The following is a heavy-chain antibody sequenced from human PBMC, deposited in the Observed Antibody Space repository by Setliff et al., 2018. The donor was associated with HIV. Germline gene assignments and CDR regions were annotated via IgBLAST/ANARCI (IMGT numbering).Heavy chain of an antibody. CDR1: GFTFSSNA. D-gene: IGHD3-10*01. CDR2: ISGSGGST. CDR3: ARSVIGYYYYGMDV. J-gene: IGHJ6*02. Sequence: GGSLRLSCAASGFTFSSNAMSWVRQAPGKGLEWVSTISGSGGSTYYADSVKGRFTISRDNSKNTLYLQMNSLRAEDTAVYYCARSVIGYYYYGMDVWGQGTLVTVSS. V-gene: IGHV3-23*01.